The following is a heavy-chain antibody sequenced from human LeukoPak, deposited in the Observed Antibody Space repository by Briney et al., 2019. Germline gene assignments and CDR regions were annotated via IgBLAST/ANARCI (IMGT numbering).Heavy chain of an antibody. CDR3: AGQLGYCTSTRCYVIDYHGMDV. V-gene: IGHV3-48*01. J-gene: IGHJ6*02. CDR2: ISGSGGTT. CDR1: GFTFSTSA. Sequence: SGGSLRLSFAASGFTFSTSAMNWVRQAPGKGLEWVSYISGSGGTTSYADSVKGRFTISRDNAKNSLFLQMNSLRAEDTAVYYCAGQLGYCTSTRCYVIDYHGMDVWGQGTTVTVSS. D-gene: IGHD2-2*01.